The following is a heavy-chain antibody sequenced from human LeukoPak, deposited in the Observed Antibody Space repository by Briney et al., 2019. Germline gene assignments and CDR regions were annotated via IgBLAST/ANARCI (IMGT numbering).Heavy chain of an antibody. CDR3: ARVMVRGVIGFDY. CDR1: GYTFTGYY. D-gene: IGHD3-10*01. J-gene: IGHJ4*02. V-gene: IGHV1-2*02. CDR2: INPNSGGT. Sequence: ASVKVSCKASGYTFTGYYMHWVRQAPGQGLELMGWINPNSGGTNYAQKFQGRVTMTRDTSISTAYMELSRLRSDDTAVYYCARVMVRGVIGFDYWGQGTLVTVSS.